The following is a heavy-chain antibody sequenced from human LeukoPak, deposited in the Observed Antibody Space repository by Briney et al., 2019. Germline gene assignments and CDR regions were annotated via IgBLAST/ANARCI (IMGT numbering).Heavy chain of an antibody. CDR2: ISSSSSYI. Sequence: GGSLRLSCAASGFTFSSYSMNWVRQAPGKGLEWVSSISSSSSYIYYADSVKGRFTISRDNAKNSLYLQMSSLRAEDTAVYYCARPGALGIAKNWGQGTLVTVSS. J-gene: IGHJ4*02. V-gene: IGHV3-21*01. D-gene: IGHD6-13*01. CDR1: GFTFSSYS. CDR3: ARPGALGIAKN.